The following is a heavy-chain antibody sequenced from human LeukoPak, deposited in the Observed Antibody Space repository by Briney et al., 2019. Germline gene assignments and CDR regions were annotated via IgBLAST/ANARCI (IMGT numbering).Heavy chain of an antibody. Sequence: SVKVSCKASGGTFSSYAISWVRQAPGQGLEWMGRIIPILGIANYAQKFQGRVTITADKSTSTAYMELSSLRSEDTAVYYCVRDRGDGYNDYYYYGMDVWGQGTTVTVSS. V-gene: IGHV1-69*04. CDR1: GGTFSSYA. CDR3: VRDRGDGYNDYYYYGMDV. J-gene: IGHJ6*02. D-gene: IGHD5-24*01. CDR2: IIPILGIA.